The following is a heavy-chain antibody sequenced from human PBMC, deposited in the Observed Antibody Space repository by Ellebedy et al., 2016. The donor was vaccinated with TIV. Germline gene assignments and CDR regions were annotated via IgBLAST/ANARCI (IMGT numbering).Heavy chain of an antibody. D-gene: IGHD3-22*01. V-gene: IGHV4-39*01. CDR3: ARHFNHSSRADF. Sequence: SETLSLTXTVSGGSIRGSDSYWGWIRQSPEKGLEWIGTIYYTGSTYYNPSLRSRVTISVDTSNNAFSLKMTSMTSADTAVYYCARHFNHSSRADFWGQGTPVTVSS. CDR1: GGSIRGSDSY. J-gene: IGHJ4*02. CDR2: IYYTGST.